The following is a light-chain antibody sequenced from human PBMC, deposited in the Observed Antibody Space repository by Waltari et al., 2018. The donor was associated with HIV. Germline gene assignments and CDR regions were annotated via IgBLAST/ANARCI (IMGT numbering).Light chain of an antibody. CDR1: QSLSSN. J-gene: IGKJ1*01. CDR3: QQYSGT. V-gene: IGKV3-15*01. CDR2: GAY. Sequence: EVVMTQSPATLSVSPGERATLACRAIQSLSSNLVWYQQKPGQSPRLLIYGAYTRATGIPARFSGRGSGTEFTLTISILQSEDFAVYYCQQYSGTFGQGTKVEIK.